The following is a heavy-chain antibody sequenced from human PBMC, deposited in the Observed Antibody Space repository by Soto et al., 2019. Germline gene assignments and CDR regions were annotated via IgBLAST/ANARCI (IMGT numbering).Heavy chain of an antibody. Sequence: SETLSLTCTVSGGSISSYYWSWIRQPPGKGLEWIGYIYYRGSTNYNPSLKSRVTISVDTSKNQFSLKLSSVTAADTAVYYCVRSKSPYYYGSGSRDWGQGTLVSVSS. V-gene: IGHV4-59*01. J-gene: IGHJ4*02. CDR3: VRSKSPYYYGSGSRD. CDR1: GGSISSYY. CDR2: IYYRGST. D-gene: IGHD3-10*01.